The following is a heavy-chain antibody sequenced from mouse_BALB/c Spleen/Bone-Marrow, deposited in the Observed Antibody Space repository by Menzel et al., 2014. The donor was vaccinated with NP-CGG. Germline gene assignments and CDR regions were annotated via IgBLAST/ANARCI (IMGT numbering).Heavy chain of an antibody. Sequence: QVQLQQPGAELVRPGTSVKVSCKASGYAFTNYLIEWVKQRPGQGLEWIGVINPGSGGTNYNEKFKGKATLTADNSSNTAYMHLSSLTSDDSAVYFGAGGGHGSYWGQGTTLTVSS. CDR2: INPGSGGT. J-gene: IGHJ2*01. CDR1: GYAFTNYL. CDR3: AGGGHGSY. D-gene: IGHD2-2*01. V-gene: IGHV1-54*03.